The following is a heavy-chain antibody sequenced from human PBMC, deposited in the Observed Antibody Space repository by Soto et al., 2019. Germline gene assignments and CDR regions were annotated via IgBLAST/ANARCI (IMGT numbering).Heavy chain of an antibody. V-gene: IGHV4-31*03. CDR3: ARTTEGPHYGMDV. CDR2: IYYSRST. CDR1: GGSISSGGYY. J-gene: IGHJ6*02. Sequence: QVQLQESGPGLVKPSQTLSLTCTVSGGSISSGGYYWSWIRQHPGKGLEWIGYIYYSRSTYYNPSLKGRVTISVDTSKNQFALKLSSVTAADTAGYYCARTTEGPHYGMDVWGQGTTVTVSS.